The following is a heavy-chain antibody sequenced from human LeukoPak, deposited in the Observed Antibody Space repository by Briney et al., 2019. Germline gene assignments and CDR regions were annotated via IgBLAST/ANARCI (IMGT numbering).Heavy chain of an antibody. J-gene: IGHJ4*02. CDR2: ISTYNDNT. V-gene: IGHV1-18*01. D-gene: IGHD6-19*01. Sequence: GASVKVSCKASGYTFINYGITWVRQAPGQGLEWMGWISTYNDNTNYAQKFQGRVTVTRNTSISTAYMELSSLRSEDTAVYYCARGVSSGWYYLDYFDYWGQGTLVTVSS. CDR1: GYTFINYG. CDR3: ARGVSSGWYYLDYFDY.